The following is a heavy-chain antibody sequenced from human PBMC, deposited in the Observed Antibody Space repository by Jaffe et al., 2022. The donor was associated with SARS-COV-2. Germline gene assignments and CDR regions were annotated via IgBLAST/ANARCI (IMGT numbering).Heavy chain of an antibody. V-gene: IGHV3-33*01. Sequence: QVQLVESGGGVVQPGRSLRLSCAASGFTFSSYGMHWVRQAPGKGLEWVAVIWYDGSNKYYADSVKGRFTISRDNSKNTLYLQMNSLRAEDTAVYYCARDPEEELTFYFDYWGQGTLVTVSS. CDR2: IWYDGSNK. J-gene: IGHJ4*02. CDR3: ARDPEEELTFYFDY. CDR1: GFTFSSYG. D-gene: IGHD1-7*01.